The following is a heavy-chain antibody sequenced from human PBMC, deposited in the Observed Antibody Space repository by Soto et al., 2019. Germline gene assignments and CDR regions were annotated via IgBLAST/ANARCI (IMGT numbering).Heavy chain of an antibody. Sequence: ASVKVSCKASGYTFTSYDINWVRQATGQGLEWMGWMNPNSGNTGYAQKFQGRVTMTRNTSISTAYMELSSLRSEDTAVYYCARRRYCTNGVCPDYYYYYGMDVWGQGTKVTSP. D-gene: IGHD2-8*01. CDR1: GYTFTSYD. V-gene: IGHV1-8*01. CDR3: ARRRYCTNGVCPDYYYYYGMDV. CDR2: MNPNSGNT. J-gene: IGHJ6*02.